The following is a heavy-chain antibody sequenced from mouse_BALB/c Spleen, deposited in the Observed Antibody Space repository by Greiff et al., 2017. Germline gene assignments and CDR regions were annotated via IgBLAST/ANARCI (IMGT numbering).Heavy chain of an antibody. CDR3: ARYSPSYYGSSYRGYFDV. CDR1: GDSITSGY. D-gene: IGHD1-1*01. J-gene: IGHJ1*01. V-gene: IGHV3-8*02. CDR2: ISYSGST. Sequence: VQLQQSGPSLVKPSQTLSLTCSVTGDSITSGYWNWIRKFPGNKLEYMGYISYSGSTYYNPSLKSRISITRDTSKNQYYLQLNSVTTEDTATYYCARYSPSYYGSSYRGYFDVWGAGTTVTVSS.